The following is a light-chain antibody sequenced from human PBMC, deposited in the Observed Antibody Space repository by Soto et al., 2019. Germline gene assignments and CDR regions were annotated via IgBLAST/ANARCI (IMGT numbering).Light chain of an antibody. CDR1: QSVSRW. CDR3: QQYRDNWT. Sequence: DIQMTQSPSTLSASVGDRVTITCRASQSVSRWLAWYQQKPGKAPKLLIYKASTLESGVPSRFSGSGSGTEFTLAISILQPDDSATYYCQQYRDNWTFGQGTKVEIK. V-gene: IGKV1-5*03. CDR2: KAS. J-gene: IGKJ1*01.